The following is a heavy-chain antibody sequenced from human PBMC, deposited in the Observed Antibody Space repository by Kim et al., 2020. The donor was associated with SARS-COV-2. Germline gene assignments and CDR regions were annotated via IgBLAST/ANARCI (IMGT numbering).Heavy chain of an antibody. CDR3: ARGGTGDIVVVVAARPNWFDP. CDR2: INHSGST. CDR1: GGSFSGYY. V-gene: IGHV4-34*01. J-gene: IGHJ5*02. Sequence: SETLSLTCAVYGGSFSGYYWSWIRQPPGKGLEWIGEINHSGSTNYNPSLKSRVTISVDTSKNQFSLKLSSVTAADTAVYYCARGGTGDIVVVVAARPNWFDPWGQGTLVTVSS. D-gene: IGHD2-15*01.